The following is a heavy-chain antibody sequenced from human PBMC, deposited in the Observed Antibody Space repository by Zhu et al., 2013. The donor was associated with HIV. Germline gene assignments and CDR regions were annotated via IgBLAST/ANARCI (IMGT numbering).Heavy chain of an antibody. V-gene: IGHV3-9*01. CDR3: AKGSHYDILTGWVYYYYGMDV. J-gene: IGHJ6*02. Sequence: VQLVESGGGLVQPGRSLRLSCAASGFTFDDYAMHWVRQAPGKGLEWVSGISWNSGSIGYADSVKGRFTISRDNAKNSLYLQMNSLRAEDTALYYCAKGSHYDILTGWVYYYYGMDVWGQGTTVTVSS. D-gene: IGHD3-9*01. CDR1: GFTFDDYA. CDR2: ISWNSGSI.